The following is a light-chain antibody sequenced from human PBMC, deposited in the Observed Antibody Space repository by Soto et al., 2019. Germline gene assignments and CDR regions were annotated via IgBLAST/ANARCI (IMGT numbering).Light chain of an antibody. CDR2: AAS. V-gene: IGKV1-9*01. J-gene: IGKJ1*01. CDR3: QQYYSYPQT. Sequence: DIQMTQSPSTLSGSVGDRVTITCRASQGISSYLAWYQQKPGKAPKLLIYAASTLQSGVPSRFSGSGSGTDFTLTISCLQSEDFATYYCQQYYSYPQTFGQGTKV. CDR1: QGISSY.